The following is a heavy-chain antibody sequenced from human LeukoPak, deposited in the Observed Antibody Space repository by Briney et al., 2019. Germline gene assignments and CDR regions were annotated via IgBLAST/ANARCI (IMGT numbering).Heavy chain of an antibody. Sequence: SETLSLTCAVYGGSFSGYYWSWIRQPPGKGPEWIGEINHSGNTDYHPSLKSRVTISVDTSKNQFSLKLSSVTAADTAVYYCAKTPTALVRGGYYFDNWAQGTPVTVSS. CDR3: AKTPTALVRGGYYFDN. J-gene: IGHJ4*02. D-gene: IGHD6-6*01. CDR2: INHSGNT. V-gene: IGHV4-34*01. CDR1: GGSFSGYY.